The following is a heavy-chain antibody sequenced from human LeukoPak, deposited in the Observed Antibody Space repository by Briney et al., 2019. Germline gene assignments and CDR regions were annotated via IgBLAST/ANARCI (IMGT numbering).Heavy chain of an antibody. CDR2: TYTGGRT. Sequence: GGSLRLSCAASGFTVSSNFMSWVRQAPGKGLEWVSITYTGGRTYYAASVKGRFTISRDNAKNSLYLQMNSLRAEDTAVYYCARDLSSEVAGIYYYYYYMDVWGKGTTVTVSS. CDR3: ARDLSSEVAGIYYYYYYMDV. J-gene: IGHJ6*03. D-gene: IGHD6-19*01. CDR1: GFTVSSNF. V-gene: IGHV3-53*01.